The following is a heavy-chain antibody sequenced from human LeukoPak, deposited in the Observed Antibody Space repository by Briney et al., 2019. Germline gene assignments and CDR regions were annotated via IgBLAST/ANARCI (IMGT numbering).Heavy chain of an antibody. Sequence: PGGSLRLSCAASGFTFSSFQMNWVRQAPGKGLEWVSYIGSSDTTMYYADSVKGRFTISRDNAKNSPYLQMNSLRAEDTAVYYCAREGYSGYFDDGFDMWGQGTMVTVSS. J-gene: IGHJ3*02. D-gene: IGHD5-12*01. CDR2: IGSSDTTM. CDR1: GFTFSSFQ. V-gene: IGHV3-48*03. CDR3: AREGYSGYFDDGFDM.